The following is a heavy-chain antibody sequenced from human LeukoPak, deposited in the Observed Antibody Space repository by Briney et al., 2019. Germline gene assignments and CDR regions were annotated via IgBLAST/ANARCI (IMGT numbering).Heavy chain of an antibody. CDR1: GGSISSNSYY. V-gene: IGHV4-39*07. CDR2: IYYSGST. CDR3: ARSPGLESKQLWFWGPGNYFDY. Sequence: PSETLSLTCAVSGGSISSNSYYWGWIRQPPGTGLEWIGSIYYSGSTYYNPSLKSRVTISVDTSKNQFSLKLSSVTAADTAVYYCARSPGLESKQLWFWGPGNYFDYWGQGTLVTVSS. D-gene: IGHD5-18*01. J-gene: IGHJ4*02.